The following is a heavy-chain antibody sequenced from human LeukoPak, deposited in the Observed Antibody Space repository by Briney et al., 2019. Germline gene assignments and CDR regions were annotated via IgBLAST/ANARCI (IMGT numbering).Heavy chain of an antibody. CDR2: ISYDGSNK. CDR3: ALSSSWYGGFFDY. D-gene: IGHD6-13*01. J-gene: IGHJ4*02. V-gene: IGHV3-30*03. Sequence: GGSLRLSCAASGFMFSSYGVHWVRQAPGKGLEWVAVISYDGSNKYYADSVKGRFTISRDNSKNTLYLQMNSLRAEDTAVYYCALSSSWYGGFFDYWGQGTLVTVSS. CDR1: GFMFSSYG.